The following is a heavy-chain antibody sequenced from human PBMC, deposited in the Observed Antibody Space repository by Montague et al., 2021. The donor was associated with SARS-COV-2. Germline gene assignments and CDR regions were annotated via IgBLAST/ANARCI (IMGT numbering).Heavy chain of an antibody. J-gene: IGHJ5*02. CDR2: IYTSGCT. Sequence: TLSLTCTVSGGSISGGNYYLSWIRQPAGKGLAWIGRIYTSGCTNYNPSLKSRVTISANTSKNPFSLKLSSMTAADTAVYYCAREVGRYYDWRPVSWGQGTLVSVSS. CDR3: AREVGRYYDWRPVS. CDR1: GGSISGGNYY. D-gene: IGHD1-26*01. V-gene: IGHV4-61*02.